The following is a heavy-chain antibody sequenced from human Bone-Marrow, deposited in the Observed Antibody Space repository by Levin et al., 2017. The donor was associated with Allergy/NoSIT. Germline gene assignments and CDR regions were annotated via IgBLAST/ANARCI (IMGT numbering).Heavy chain of an antibody. CDR2: IYPDNSDT. CDR1: GYSFTSYW. D-gene: IGHD6-19*01. V-gene: IGHV5-51*01. J-gene: IGHJ3*02. Sequence: KVSCKGSGYSFTSYWIGWARQMPGKGLEWMGIIYPDNSDTRYSPSFQGQVTISADKSISTAYLQWRSLKASDTAMYYCARPDVAVGGTLGAFHIWGQGTMVTVSS. CDR3: ARPDVAVGGTLGAFHI.